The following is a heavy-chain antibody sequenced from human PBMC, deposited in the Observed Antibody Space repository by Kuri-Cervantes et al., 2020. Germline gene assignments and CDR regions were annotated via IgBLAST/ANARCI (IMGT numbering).Heavy chain of an antibody. V-gene: IGHV1-8*01. CDR1: GYTFTSYD. CDR3: ARVFRQQLVRSLVNPDRLHYYYYYMDV. D-gene: IGHD6-13*01. CDR2: MNPNSGNT. Sequence: ASVKVSCKASGYTFTSYDINWVRQATGQGLEWMGWMNPNSGNTGYAQKFQGRVTMTRNTSISTAYMALSSLRSEDTAVYYCARVFRQQLVRSLVNPDRLHYYYYYMDVWGKGTTVTVSS. J-gene: IGHJ6*03.